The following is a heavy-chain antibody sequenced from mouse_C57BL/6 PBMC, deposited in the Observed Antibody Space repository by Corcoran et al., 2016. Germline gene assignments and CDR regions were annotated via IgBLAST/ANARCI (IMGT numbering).Heavy chain of an antibody. CDR1: GYTFTTYG. D-gene: IGHD1-1*01. V-gene: IGHV9-3*01. CDR3: ARRDYGSSGDY. J-gene: IGHJ2*01. Sequence: QIQLVQSGPELKKPGETVKISCKASGYTFTTYGMSWVKQAPGKGLKWMGWINTYSGVPTYADDFKGRFAFSLETSASTAYLQINNLKNEDTATYFCARRDYGSSGDYWGQGTTLTVSS. CDR2: INTYSGVP.